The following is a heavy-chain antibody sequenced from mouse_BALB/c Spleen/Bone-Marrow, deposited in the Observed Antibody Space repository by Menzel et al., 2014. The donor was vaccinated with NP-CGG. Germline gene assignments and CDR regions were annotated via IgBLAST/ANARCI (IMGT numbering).Heavy chain of an antibody. D-gene: IGHD4-1*01. CDR1: GFTFSSFG. CDR2: ISSGSSTI. CDR3: TRGGNWDDFDY. V-gene: IGHV5-17*02. Sequence: EVQLVESGGGLVQPGGSRKLSCAASGFTFSSFGMHWVRQAPEKGLEWVAYISSGSSTIFYADTLKGRLTVSRDNPKNTLFLQMTSLRSEDTAMYYCTRGGNWDDFDYWGQGTTLTVSS. J-gene: IGHJ2*01.